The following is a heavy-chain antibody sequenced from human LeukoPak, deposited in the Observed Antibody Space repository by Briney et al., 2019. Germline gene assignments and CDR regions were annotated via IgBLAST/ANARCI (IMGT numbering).Heavy chain of an antibody. D-gene: IGHD2-2*01. Sequence: GESLKISCKGSGYSFASYWIAWVRQMPGKGLEWMGIIYPGDSDTRYSPSFQGQVTISADKSISTAYLQWSSLKASDTTIYYCARQWGDCSSTSCYSAYWGQGTLVTVSS. V-gene: IGHV5-51*01. CDR3: ARQWGDCSSTSCYSAY. CDR2: IYPGDSDT. CDR1: GYSFASYW. J-gene: IGHJ4*02.